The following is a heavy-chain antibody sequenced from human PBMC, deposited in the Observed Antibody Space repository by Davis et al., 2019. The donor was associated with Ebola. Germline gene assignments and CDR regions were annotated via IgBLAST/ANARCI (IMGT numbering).Heavy chain of an antibody. Sequence: ASVKVSCKASGYTFTGYYMHWVRQAPGQGLEWMGWINPNSGGTNYAQKFQGRVTMTRDTSISTAYMELSRLRSDDTAVYYCARQFGVVTLPNWFDPWGQGTLVTVSS. D-gene: IGHD3-3*01. CDR2: INPNSGGT. CDR1: GYTFTGYY. J-gene: IGHJ5*02. V-gene: IGHV1-2*02. CDR3: ARQFGVVTLPNWFDP.